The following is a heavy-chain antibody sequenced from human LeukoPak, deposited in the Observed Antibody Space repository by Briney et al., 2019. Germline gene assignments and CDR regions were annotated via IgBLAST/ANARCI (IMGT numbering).Heavy chain of an antibody. D-gene: IGHD2-2*01. CDR3: ARDPVDQPYWFFDL. CDR1: GGSISSSSYY. CDR2: IYYSGST. Sequence: PSETLSPTCTVSGGSISSSSYYWGWIRQPPGKGLEWIGYIYYSGSTNDNPSLKSRVTISVDTSKKAFSLKLSSVTAAPPAVYYCARDPVDQPYWFFDLWGRGTLVSVSS. J-gene: IGHJ2*01. V-gene: IGHV4-61*01.